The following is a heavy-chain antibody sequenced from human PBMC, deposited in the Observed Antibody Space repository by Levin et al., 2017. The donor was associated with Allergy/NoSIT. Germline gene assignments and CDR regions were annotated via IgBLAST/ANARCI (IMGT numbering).Heavy chain of an antibody. D-gene: IGHD5-18*01. CDR2: ISYDGSNK. J-gene: IGHJ6*02. V-gene: IGHV3-30*04. CDR3: ARDPGLSGYSYEIYHPYDYGMDV. CDR1: GFTFSSYA. Sequence: GGSLRLSCAASGFTFSSYAMHWVRQAPGKGLEWVAVISYDGSNKYYADSVKGRFTISRDNSKNTLYLQMNSLRAEDTAVYYCARDPGLSGYSYEIYHPYDYGMDVWGQGTTVTVSS.